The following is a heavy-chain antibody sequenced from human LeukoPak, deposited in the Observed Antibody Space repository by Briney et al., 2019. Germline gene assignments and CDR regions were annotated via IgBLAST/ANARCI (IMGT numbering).Heavy chain of an antibody. CDR1: RLMFTSYW. D-gene: IGHD1-1*01. CDR3: ARVRVGGTNYFDS. CDR2: INHDGSEK. V-gene: IGHV3-7*04. J-gene: IGHJ4*02. Sequence: PGGTLRLSCAASRLMFTSYWMSWVRQAPGKGLEWVANINHDGSEKYYVDSVKGRFTISRDNAKNSLYLQMNGLRAEDTAVYYCARVRVGGTNYFDSWGQGTLVTVSS.